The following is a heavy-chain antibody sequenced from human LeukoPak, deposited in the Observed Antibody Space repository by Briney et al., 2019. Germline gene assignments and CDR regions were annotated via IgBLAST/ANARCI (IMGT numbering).Heavy chain of an antibody. CDR1: EFTFSSYW. CDR3: ARVEGYSSSWYLDY. CDR2: VKQDGSEK. Sequence: GGSLRLSCAASEFTFSSYWMSWVRQAPGKGLEWVANVKQDGSEKFYVDSVKGRFTISRDNAKNSLYLQMNSLRAEDTAVYYCARVEGYSSSWYLDYWGQGTLVTVSS. V-gene: IGHV3-7*01. J-gene: IGHJ4*02. D-gene: IGHD6-13*01.